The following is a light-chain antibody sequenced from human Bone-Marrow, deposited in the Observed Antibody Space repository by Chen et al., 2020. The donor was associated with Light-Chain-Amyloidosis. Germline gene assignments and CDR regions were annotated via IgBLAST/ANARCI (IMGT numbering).Light chain of an antibody. Sequence: NFMLTQPHSVSESLGKTVIISCSPSSGSIATNYVQWYQQRPGSSPTTVIYEDDQRPSGVPVRFSGSIDRSSNSASLTISGLKTEDEADYYCQSYQGSSQGVFGGGTKLTVL. CDR1: SGSIATNY. CDR2: EDD. CDR3: QSYQGSSQGV. V-gene: IGLV6-57*01. J-gene: IGLJ3*02.